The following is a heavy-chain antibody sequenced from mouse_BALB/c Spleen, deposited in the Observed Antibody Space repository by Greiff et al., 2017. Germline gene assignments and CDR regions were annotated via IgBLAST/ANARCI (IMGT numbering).Heavy chain of an antibody. CDR3: ASLYDGYYEDYYAMDY. CDR2: IWSGGST. V-gene: IGHV2-2*02. J-gene: IGHJ4*01. Sequence: QVQLRQSGPGLVQPSQSLSITCTVSGFSLTSYGVHWVRQSPGKGLEWLGVIWSGGSTDYNAAFISRLSISKDNSKSQVFFKMNSLQANDTAIYYCASLYDGYYEDYYAMDYWGQGTSVTVSS. CDR1: GFSLTSYG. D-gene: IGHD2-3*01.